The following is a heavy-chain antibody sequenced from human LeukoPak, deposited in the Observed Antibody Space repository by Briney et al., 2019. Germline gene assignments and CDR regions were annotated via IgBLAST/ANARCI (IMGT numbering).Heavy chain of an antibody. J-gene: IGHJ6*03. CDR3: ARGYCSGGSCYSYYYYNYMDV. D-gene: IGHD2-15*01. Sequence: SETLSLTCTVSGYSIRNGYNWGWIRLSPGKGLEWLGSIYQSGSTYDNPSLKSRVTLSIDTSKNQFSLKLSSVTAADTAVYYCARGYCSGGSCYSYYYYNYMDVWGKGTTVTVSS. CDR1: GYSIRNGYN. V-gene: IGHV4-38-2*02. CDR2: IYQSGST.